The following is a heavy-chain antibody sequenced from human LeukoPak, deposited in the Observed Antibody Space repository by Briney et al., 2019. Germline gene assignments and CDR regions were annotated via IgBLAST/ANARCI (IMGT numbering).Heavy chain of an antibody. Sequence: GGSLRLSCAASGFKFDDYAVHWVRQGPGKGLEWVSGISWNSGIIDYADSVKGRFTISRDNAKSSLFLQMNSLRVEDTALYYCAREGLTVDAFDIWGPGTVVTVSS. CDR3: AREGLTVDAFDI. J-gene: IGHJ3*02. D-gene: IGHD2-21*02. V-gene: IGHV3-9*01. CDR2: ISWNSGII. CDR1: GFKFDDYA.